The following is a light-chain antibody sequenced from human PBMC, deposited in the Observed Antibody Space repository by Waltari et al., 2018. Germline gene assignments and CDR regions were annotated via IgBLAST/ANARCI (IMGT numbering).Light chain of an antibody. CDR3: ATWDESLNGV. CDR1: TSNIGSNY. Sequence: QSVLTQPPSVSAAPGQKVTISCSGSTSNIGSNYVSWYQHLPGTVPKLLMSENNGLPPGIPDRFAGSKAGTSATLDIAGLQTGDEGEYYCATWDESLNGVFGPGTKVTVL. CDR2: ENN. J-gene: IGLJ1*01. V-gene: IGLV1-51*02.